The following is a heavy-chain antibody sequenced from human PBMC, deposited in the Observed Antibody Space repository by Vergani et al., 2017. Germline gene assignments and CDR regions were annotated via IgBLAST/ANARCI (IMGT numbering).Heavy chain of an antibody. CDR3: AKDGGRWEPGYYDFWSGYRTSPSDLYGMDV. V-gene: IGHV3-30*18. CDR1: GFTFSSYG. D-gene: IGHD3-3*01. Sequence: QVQLVESGGGVVQPGRSLRLSCAASGFTFSSYGMHWVRQAPGKGLEWVAVISYEGSNKYYADSVKGRFTISRDNSKNTLYLQMNSLRAEDTAVYYCAKDGGRWEPGYYDFWSGYRTSPSDLYGMDVWGQGTTVTVSS. CDR2: ISYEGSNK. J-gene: IGHJ6*02.